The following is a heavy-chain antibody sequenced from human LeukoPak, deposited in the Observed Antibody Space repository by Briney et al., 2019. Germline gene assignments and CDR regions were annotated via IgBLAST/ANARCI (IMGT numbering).Heavy chain of an antibody. V-gene: IGHV3-30-3*01. J-gene: IGHJ6*02. CDR3: AREPVDTAMAHYYYGMDV. CDR1: GSTFSSYA. CDR2: ISYDGSNK. Sequence: PGGSLRLSCAASGSTFSSYAMHWVRQAPGKGLEWVAVISYDGSNKYYADSVKGRFTISRDNSKNTLYLQMNSLRAEDTAVYYCAREPVDTAMAHYYYGMDVWGQGTTVTVSS. D-gene: IGHD5-18*01.